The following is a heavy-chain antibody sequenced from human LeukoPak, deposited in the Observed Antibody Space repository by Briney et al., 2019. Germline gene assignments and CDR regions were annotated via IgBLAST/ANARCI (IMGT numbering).Heavy chain of an antibody. Sequence: ASVKVSCTAPGYTFSGSFMHWVRQAPGQGLEWMGWIKPNSAGTRYAQKFQGRFTMTRDTSISTAYMELSRLRSDDTAVYYCARMLSSGWYDFDYWGQGTLVTVSS. J-gene: IGHJ4*02. V-gene: IGHV1-2*02. CDR2: IKPNSAGT. D-gene: IGHD6-19*01. CDR3: ARMLSSGWYDFDY. CDR1: GYTFSGSF.